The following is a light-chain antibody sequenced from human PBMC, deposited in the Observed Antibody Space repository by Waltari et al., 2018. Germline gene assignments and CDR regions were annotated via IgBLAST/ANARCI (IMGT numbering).Light chain of an antibody. J-gene: IGKJ1*01. CDR2: WAS. V-gene: IGKV4-1*01. CDR3: QQYYRSRT. CDR1: QSVFYRSDNKNY. Sequence: DIVLTQSPDSLAVSLGGRATIDCKSSQSVFYRSDNKNYLAWYQHKPGHPPKLLFYWASTRESGVPDRFRASGSGTDFTLTINNLQAEDVAVYYCQQYYRSRTFGQGTKVEIK.